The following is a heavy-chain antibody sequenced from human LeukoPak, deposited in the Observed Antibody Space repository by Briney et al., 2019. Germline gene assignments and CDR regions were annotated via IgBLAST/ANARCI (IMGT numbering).Heavy chain of an antibody. CDR1: GFTLSGYW. CDR3: ARGGYSFDY. J-gene: IGHJ4*02. Sequence: GGSLRLSCAASGFTLSGYWMSSVRQAPGWVLEWVARLHADGIERYFVDSVKGRFTISRDNAKNSLYLQMYSLRLDDTAVYYCARGGYSFDYLGQGTLVTVSS. D-gene: IGHD5-12*01. V-gene: IGHV3-7*01. CDR2: LHADGIER.